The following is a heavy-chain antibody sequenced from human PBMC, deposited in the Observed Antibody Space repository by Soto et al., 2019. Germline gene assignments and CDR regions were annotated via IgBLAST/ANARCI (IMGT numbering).Heavy chain of an antibody. CDR2: IYYSGNT. CDR1: GASISSYY. Sequence: FLTCDVSGASISSYYWSWIRQPPGKGLEWIGYIYYSGNTNYNPSLKSRVTMSVDTSKNQFSLNLTSVTAADTAVYFCARASYGSGNYYAPYYFYAMDVWGHGTTVTVSS. CDR3: ARASYGSGNYYAPYYFYAMDV. J-gene: IGHJ6*02. D-gene: IGHD3-10*01. V-gene: IGHV4-59*01.